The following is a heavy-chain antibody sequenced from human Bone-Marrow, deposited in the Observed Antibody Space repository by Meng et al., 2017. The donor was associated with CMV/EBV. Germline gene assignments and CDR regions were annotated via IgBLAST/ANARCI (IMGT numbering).Heavy chain of an antibody. J-gene: IGHJ4*02. CDR2: IYYSGSS. D-gene: IGHD5-24*01. CDR1: GGSISSYY. V-gene: IGHV4-59*03. CDR3: ARQVDGYRVDY. Sequence: GSLRLSCTVSGGSISSYYWSWIRQPPGKGLEWIGYIYYSGSSNYNPSLKSRVTISVDTSKNQFSLKLNSVTAADTAVYYCARQVDGYRVDYWGQGTLVTCSS.